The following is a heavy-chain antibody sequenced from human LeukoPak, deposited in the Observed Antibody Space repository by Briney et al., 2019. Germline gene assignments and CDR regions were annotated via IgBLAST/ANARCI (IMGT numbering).Heavy chain of an antibody. CDR3: ARHSGSGRYPTY. CDR2: VHSNGNS. CDR1: GGSISSTNFY. V-gene: IGHV4-39*01. Sequence: SETLSLTCTVSGGSISSTNFYWGWIRQPPGKGLEWIGSVHSNGNSYYNPSLKSRVTISVDTSKNQFSLNLRPVTAADTAVYYCARHSGSGRYPTYWGPGTLVTVSS. D-gene: IGHD1-26*01. J-gene: IGHJ4*02.